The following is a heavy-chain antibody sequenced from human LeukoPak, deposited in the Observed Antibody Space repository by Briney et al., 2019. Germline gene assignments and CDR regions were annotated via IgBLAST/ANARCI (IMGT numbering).Heavy chain of an antibody. CDR2: ISYDGSNK. J-gene: IGHJ4*02. CDR3: ARRYFDY. V-gene: IGHV3-30*04. Sequence: GGSLRLSCAASGFTFSSYAMHWVRQAPGKGLEWVAVISYDGSNKYYADSVKGRFTISRDNSKNTLYLQMNSLRAEDTAVYYCARRYFDYWGQGILVTVSS. CDR1: GFTFSSYA.